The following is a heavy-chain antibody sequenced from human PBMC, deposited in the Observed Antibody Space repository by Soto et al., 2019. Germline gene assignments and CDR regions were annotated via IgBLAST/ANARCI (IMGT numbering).Heavy chain of an antibody. CDR1: GFTFSSYW. D-gene: IGHD2-15*01. CDR2: INSDGSST. CDR3: VRTSLVVAAATREDY. Sequence: EVQLVESGGGLVQPGGSLRLSCAASGFTFSSYWMHWVRQAPGKGLVWVSRINSDGSSTIYADSVKGRFTISRDNAKNTLYLQMNSLRDEDTAVYYCVRTSLVVAAATREDYWGQGTLVTVSS. V-gene: IGHV3-74*01. J-gene: IGHJ4*02.